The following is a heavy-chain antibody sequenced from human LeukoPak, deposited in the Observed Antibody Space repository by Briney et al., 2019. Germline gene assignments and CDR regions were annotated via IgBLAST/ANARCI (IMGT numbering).Heavy chain of an antibody. Sequence: GGSLRLSCAASGFTFSSYWMSWVRQAPGKGLEWVANIKQDGSEKYYVDSVKGRFTISRDNAKNSLYLQMNSLRAEDTAVYYCARGGGSTSAKEEVYYYYYMDVWGKGTTVTISS. CDR1: GFTFSSYW. CDR3: ARGGGSTSAKEEVYYYYYMDV. CDR2: IKQDGSEK. J-gene: IGHJ6*03. V-gene: IGHV3-7*01. D-gene: IGHD2-2*01.